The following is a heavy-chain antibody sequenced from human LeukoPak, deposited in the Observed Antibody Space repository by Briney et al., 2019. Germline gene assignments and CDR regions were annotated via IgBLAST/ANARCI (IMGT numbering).Heavy chain of an antibody. CDR3: ARPAGIVKWDY. D-gene: IGHD1-26*01. J-gene: IGHJ4*02. CDR2: INLNSGGT. CDR1: GSTFTDYY. V-gene: IGHV1-2*02. Sequence: ASVKLSCKASGSTFTDYYMHWMRQAPGPGLEWMGWINLNSGGTNSAQRFQGRITMTRDTSISTAYMELSSLGSDDAAVYYCARPAGIVKWDYWGQGTLVTVSS.